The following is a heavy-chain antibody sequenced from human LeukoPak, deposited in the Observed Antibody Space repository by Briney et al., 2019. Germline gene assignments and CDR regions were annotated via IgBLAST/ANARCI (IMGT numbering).Heavy chain of an antibody. D-gene: IGHD3-10*01. V-gene: IGHV3-48*01. CDR3: ARAGANYYGSGSYYNDAFDI. J-gene: IGHJ3*02. CDR1: GFTFSSYS. CDR2: ISSSSSTI. Sequence: PGGSLRLSCAASGFTFSSYSMNWVRQAPGKGLEWVSYISSSSSTIYYADSVKGRFTISRDNAKNSLYLQMNSLRAEDTAVYYCARAGANYYGSGSYYNDAFDIWGQGTMVIVSS.